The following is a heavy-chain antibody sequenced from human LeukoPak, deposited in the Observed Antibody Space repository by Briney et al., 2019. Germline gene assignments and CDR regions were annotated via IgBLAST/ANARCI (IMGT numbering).Heavy chain of an antibody. CDR1: GDSISSYY. Sequence: SETLSLTCTVSGDSISSYYWSWIRQPPGKGLEWIGYIYYSGSTNYNPSLKSRVTISVDTSKNQFSLKLSSVTAADTAVYYCARLPFYDSSGYWGQGTLVTVSS. V-gene: IGHV4-59*08. CDR2: IYYSGST. D-gene: IGHD3-22*01. CDR3: ARLPFYDSSGY. J-gene: IGHJ4*02.